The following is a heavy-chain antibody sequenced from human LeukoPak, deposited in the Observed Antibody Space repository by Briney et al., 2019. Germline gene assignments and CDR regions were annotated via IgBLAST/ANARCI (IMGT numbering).Heavy chain of an antibody. CDR2: ISSNGGRT. CDR3: VKGTNWNDGAG. J-gene: IGHJ4*02. V-gene: IGHV3-64D*06. CDR1: GFTFSSYA. Sequence: GGSLRLSCSASGFTFSSYAMHWVRQAPGKGLEDVSAISSNGGRTYYADSAKGRFTISRDNSKSTLYLQMSSLRAEDTAAYYCVKGTNWNDGAGWGQGTLVTVSS. D-gene: IGHD1-1*01.